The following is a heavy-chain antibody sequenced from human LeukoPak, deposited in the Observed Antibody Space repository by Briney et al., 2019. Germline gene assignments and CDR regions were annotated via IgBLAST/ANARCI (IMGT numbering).Heavy chain of an antibody. CDR3: ARDIFCSGGSCYIL. Sequence: GGSLRLSCAASGFTFSDYYMSWVRQAPGKGLEWVANIKQDGSEKYYVDSVKGRFTISRDNAKNSLYLQMNSLRAEDTAVYYCARDIFCSGGSCYILWGQGTLVTVSS. V-gene: IGHV3-7*01. CDR2: IKQDGSEK. J-gene: IGHJ4*02. D-gene: IGHD2-15*01. CDR1: GFTFSDYY.